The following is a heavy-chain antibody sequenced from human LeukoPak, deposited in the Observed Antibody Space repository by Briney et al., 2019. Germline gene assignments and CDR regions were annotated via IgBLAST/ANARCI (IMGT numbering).Heavy chain of an antibody. CDR3: ASRPPGTPFYGVFDY. D-gene: IGHD4-17*01. CDR2: VFNGGIT. J-gene: IGHJ4*02. CDR1: GASINSHY. Sequence: SETLSLTCSVSGASINSHYWSWIRRSPGKGLEWIGYVFNGGITNYNPSLKSRVTMSLDTSRDQFSLRLSSVTAADTAIYYCASRPPGTPFYGVFDYWSQGTLVIVSS. V-gene: IGHV4-59*11.